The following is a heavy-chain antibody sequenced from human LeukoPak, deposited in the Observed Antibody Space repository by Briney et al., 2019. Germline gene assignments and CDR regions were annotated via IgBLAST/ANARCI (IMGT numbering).Heavy chain of an antibody. CDR2: ISGIAGST. V-gene: IGHV3-23*01. CDR3: AKDHGITIFGVVIIPWFDP. D-gene: IGHD3-3*01. Sequence: GGSLRLSCAASGFTFSSYAMTWVRQAPGKGLEGVSAISGIAGSTYYADSVQGRFTISRDNSKNTLYLQMNSLRAGDTAVYYCAKDHGITIFGVVIIPWFDPWGQGTLVTVSS. J-gene: IGHJ5*02. CDR1: GFTFSSYA.